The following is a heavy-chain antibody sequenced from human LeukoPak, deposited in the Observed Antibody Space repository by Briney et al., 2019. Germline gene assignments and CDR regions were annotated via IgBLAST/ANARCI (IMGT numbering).Heavy chain of an antibody. D-gene: IGHD3-22*01. V-gene: IGHV4-38-2*01. CDR2: IYHSGST. CDR1: SYSISSGYY. J-gene: IGHJ4*02. CDR3: ARGRIDYFDSSGYSGYFDY. Sequence: PSETLSLTSAVSSYSISSGYYWGRIRHPPGQGLVWIGRIYHSGSTYYNPYLKSRVTISVDTSQNQFSLKLSSVTAADTAVYYCARGRIDYFDSSGYSGYFDYWGQGTLVTVSS.